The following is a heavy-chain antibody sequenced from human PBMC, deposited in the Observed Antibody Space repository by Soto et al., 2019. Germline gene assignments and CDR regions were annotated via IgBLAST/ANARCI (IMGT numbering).Heavy chain of an antibody. Sequence: QVQLVESGGGVVQPGRSLRVSCAASGFTFSIYAMHWVRQAPGTGLEWVAVISYDGTKTYYADSVKGRFTISRDNSKNTRSLQMDSVRDEDTAGYCCAEGRGPGRQWLRDAFEYWGHGTLVTVSP. CDR2: ISYDGTKT. D-gene: IGHD6-19*01. V-gene: IGHV3-30*18. CDR3: AEGRGPGRQWLRDAFEY. J-gene: IGHJ4*01. CDR1: GFTFSIYA.